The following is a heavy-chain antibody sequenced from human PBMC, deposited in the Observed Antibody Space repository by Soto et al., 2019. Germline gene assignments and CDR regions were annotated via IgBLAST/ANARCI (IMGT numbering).Heavy chain of an antibody. CDR3: AKCRGAGEHFDY. Sequence: GGSLRLSCAASGFTFSSYAMGWVRQGPGKGLEWVAVVSIGGSTHYADSVRGRFTISRDNSKNTLSLQMNSLTAEDTAVYFCAKCRGAGEHFDYWGQGALVTVSS. V-gene: IGHV3-23*01. CDR1: GFTFSSYA. CDR2: VSIGGST. D-gene: IGHD2-15*01. J-gene: IGHJ4*02.